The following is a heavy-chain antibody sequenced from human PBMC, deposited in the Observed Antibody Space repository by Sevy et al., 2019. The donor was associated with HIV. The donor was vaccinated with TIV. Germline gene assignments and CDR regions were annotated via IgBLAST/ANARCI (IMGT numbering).Heavy chain of an antibody. CDR2: ISAYNGNT. V-gene: IGHV1-18*01. CDR1: GYTFTSYG. J-gene: IGHJ4*02. CDR3: ARYRSGGSCYSIIIDY. Sequence: GPVKVSCKASGYTFTSYGISWVRQAPGQGLEWMGWISAYNGNTNYAQKLQGRVTMTTDTSTSTAYMELRSLRSDDTAVYYCARYRSGGSCYSIIIDYWGQGTLVTVSS. D-gene: IGHD2-15*01.